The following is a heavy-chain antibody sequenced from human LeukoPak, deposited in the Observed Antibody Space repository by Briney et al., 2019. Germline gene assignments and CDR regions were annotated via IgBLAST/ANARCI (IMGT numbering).Heavy chain of an antibody. CDR1: GASISSTSYY. Sequence: SETLSLTCTVSGASISSTSYYWGWIRKPPGKGLEWIGNIYSSGSTYYNPSLKSRVTISVDTSKNQFSLRLTSVTAADTAVYFGARQGPSRDNGFDPWGQGTLVTVSS. CDR3: ARQGPSRDNGFDP. V-gene: IGHV4-39*01. CDR2: IYSSGST. D-gene: IGHD5-24*01. J-gene: IGHJ5*02.